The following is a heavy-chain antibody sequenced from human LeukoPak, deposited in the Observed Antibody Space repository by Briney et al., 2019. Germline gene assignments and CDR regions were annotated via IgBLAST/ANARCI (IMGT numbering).Heavy chain of an antibody. CDR1: GFTFSSYA. V-gene: IGHV3-64*01. CDR2: ISSNGGST. Sequence: GGSLRLSCAASGFTFSSYAMHWVRQAPGKGLEYVSAISSNGGSTYYANSVKGRFTISRDDSKNTLYLQMGSLRAEDMAVCYYAGGAGSNYYYYYMDVWGKGTTVTVSS. CDR3: AGGAGSNYYYYYMDV. D-gene: IGHD6-19*01. J-gene: IGHJ6*03.